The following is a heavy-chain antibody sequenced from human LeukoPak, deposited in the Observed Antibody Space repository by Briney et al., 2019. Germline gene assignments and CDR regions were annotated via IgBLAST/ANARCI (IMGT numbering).Heavy chain of an antibody. D-gene: IGHD3-3*01. CDR1: GGSFRGND. CDR2: GNHRGST. Sequence: SETLSLACAEDGGSFRGNDWCGIRQPPGKELEWFDRGNHRGSTNDNPTLKSRVTISVDTSKKQFSLKLSSVTAADPAVYYCARGGDFWSGYFRRNYYYYYMDVWGKGTTVTVSS. V-gene: IGHV4-34*01. CDR3: ARGGDFWSGYFRRNYYYYYMDV. J-gene: IGHJ6*03.